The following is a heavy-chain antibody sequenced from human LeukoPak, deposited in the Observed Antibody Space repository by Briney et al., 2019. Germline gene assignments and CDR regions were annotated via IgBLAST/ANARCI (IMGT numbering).Heavy chain of an antibody. CDR3: ARGYCSSTSCYARNDFDY. J-gene: IGHJ4*02. CDR2: INPNSGGT. CDR1: GYIFIGYY. D-gene: IGHD2-2*01. Sequence: ASVKVSCKASGYIFIGYYMHWVRQAPGQGLEWMGWINPNSGGTNYAQKFQGRVTMTRDTSITTAYMELSRLRSDDTAVYYCARGYCSSTSCYARNDFDYWGQGTLVTVSS. V-gene: IGHV1-2*02.